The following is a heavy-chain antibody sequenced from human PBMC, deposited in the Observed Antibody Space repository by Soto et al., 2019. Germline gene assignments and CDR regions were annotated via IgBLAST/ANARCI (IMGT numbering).Heavy chain of an antibody. CDR3: ARAPRAAHRRSLWFDP. CDR1: GFTFSSYS. D-gene: IGHD6-6*01. V-gene: IGHV3-21*01. J-gene: IGHJ5*02. CDR2: ISSSSSYI. Sequence: EVQLVESGGGLVKPGGSLRLSCAASGFTFSSYSMNWVRQAPGKGLEWVSSISSSSSYIYYADSVKGRFTISRDNAKNSLYLQMNSLRAEDTAVYYCARAPRAAHRRSLWFDPWGQGTLVTVSS.